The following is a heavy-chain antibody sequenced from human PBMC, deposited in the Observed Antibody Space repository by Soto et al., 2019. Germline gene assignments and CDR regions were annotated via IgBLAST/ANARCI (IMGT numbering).Heavy chain of an antibody. J-gene: IGHJ6*03. CDR2: INHSGST. D-gene: IGHD1-20*01. Sequence: PSETLCLTCTVSGGSISSYYWSWIRQPPGKGLEWIGEINHSGSTNYNPSLKSRVTISVDTSKNQFSLKLSSVTAADTAVYYCARELTGRDYYYYYMDVWGKGTTVTVSS. CDR3: ARELTGRDYYYYYMDV. V-gene: IGHV4-34*01. CDR1: GGSISSYY.